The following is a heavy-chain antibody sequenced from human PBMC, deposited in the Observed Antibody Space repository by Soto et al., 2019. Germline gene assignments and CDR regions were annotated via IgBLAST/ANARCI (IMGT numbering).Heavy chain of an antibody. J-gene: IGHJ4*02. Sequence: AVKVSCKASAGTFSSYAISWVRQAPGQGLEGMGGIIPIFGTANYAQKFQGRVTITADESTSTAYMELSSLRSEDTAVYYCARLGIAEAVGYWGQGTLATVS. CDR3: ARLGIAEAVGY. CDR1: AGTFSSYA. CDR2: IIPIFGTA. D-gene: IGHD6-19*01. V-gene: IGHV1-69*13.